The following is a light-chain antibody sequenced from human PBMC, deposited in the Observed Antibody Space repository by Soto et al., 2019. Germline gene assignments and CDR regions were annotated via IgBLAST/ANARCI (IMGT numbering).Light chain of an antibody. CDR2: AVS. Sequence: DIQMTQSPSSLSASVGDRVTITCRASQGIRNDLGWYQQKPGKAPKCLIYAVSSLRSGVPSRLRASGSWRELALTISSLQPEDFATYYCLQHNSYPRTVGQGAKVDIK. V-gene: IGKV1-17*01. J-gene: IGKJ1*01. CDR3: LQHNSYPRT. CDR1: QGIRND.